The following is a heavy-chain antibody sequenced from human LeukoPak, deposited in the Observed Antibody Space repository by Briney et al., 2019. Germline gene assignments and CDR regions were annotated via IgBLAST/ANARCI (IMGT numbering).Heavy chain of an antibody. CDR2: ISYDGSNK. CDR3: ARDGGTSTPFDY. CDR1: GFTFSSYA. J-gene: IGHJ4*02. V-gene: IGHV3-30*04. Sequence: GGSLRLSCAASGFTFSSYAMHWVRQAPGKGLEWVAVISYDGSNKYYADSVKGRFTISRDNSKNTLYLQMNSLTPEDTAVYYCARDGGTSTPFDYWGQGTLVTVSS. D-gene: IGHD2-15*01.